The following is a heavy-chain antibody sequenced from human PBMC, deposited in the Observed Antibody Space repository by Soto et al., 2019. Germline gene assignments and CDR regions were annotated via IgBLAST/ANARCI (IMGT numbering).Heavy chain of an antibody. V-gene: IGHV6-1*01. CDR2: TYYRSKWSN. CDR1: GDSVSSNSVT. D-gene: IGHD3-22*01. CDR3: AGGESSNFDF. Sequence: SQTLSLTCVISGDSVSSNSVTWNWIRQSPSRGLEWLGRTYYRSKWSNDFAESVKSRITINPDTSKNHFSLQLTSVTPEDTAVYYCAGGESSNFDFWGQGILVTVSS. J-gene: IGHJ5*01.